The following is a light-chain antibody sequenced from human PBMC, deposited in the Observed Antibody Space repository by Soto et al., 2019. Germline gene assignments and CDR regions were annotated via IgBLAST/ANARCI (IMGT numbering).Light chain of an antibody. CDR1: QSVSSSF. J-gene: IGKJ5*01. V-gene: IGKV3-20*01. CDR3: QQYNNWPPIT. Sequence: EIMMTQSPATLSVSPGERATLSCRASQSVSSSFLAWYQQKPGQAPRLLIYGASSRATGIPDRFSGSGSGTDFTLTISRLEPEDFAVYYCQQYNNWPPITFGQGRRLAIK. CDR2: GAS.